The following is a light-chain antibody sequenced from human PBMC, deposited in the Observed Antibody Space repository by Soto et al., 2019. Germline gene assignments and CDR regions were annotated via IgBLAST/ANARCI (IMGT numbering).Light chain of an antibody. CDR2: GAS. V-gene: IGKV3-20*01. CDR1: QSISSSY. J-gene: IGKJ1*01. Sequence: ENVLTQSVGTVSLSPLERDKVYCSSGQSISSSYLAWYQQKPGQAPRLLIYGASSRATGIPDRFSGSGSGTDFTLTISRLEPEDFAVYYCQQYGTSRWTFGQGTKVDI. CDR3: QQYGTSRWT.